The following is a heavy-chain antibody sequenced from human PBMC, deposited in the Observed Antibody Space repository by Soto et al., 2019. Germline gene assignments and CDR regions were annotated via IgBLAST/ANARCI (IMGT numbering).Heavy chain of an antibody. CDR2: IKSKTDGGTT. J-gene: IGHJ6*02. Sequence: GGSLRLSCAASGFTFSNAWMSWVRQAPGKGLEWVGRIKSKTDGGTTDYAAPVKGRFTISRDDSKNTLYLQMNSLKTEDTAVYYCATDVVVAATQDYYYYGMDVWGQGTTVTVSS. D-gene: IGHD2-15*01. CDR1: GFTFSNAW. CDR3: ATDVVVAATQDYYYYGMDV. V-gene: IGHV3-15*01.